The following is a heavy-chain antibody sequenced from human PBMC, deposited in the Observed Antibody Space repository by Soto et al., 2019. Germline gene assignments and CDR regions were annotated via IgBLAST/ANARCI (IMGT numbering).Heavy chain of an antibody. CDR1: GGSISSGGYS. D-gene: IGHD4-17*01. Sequence: QLQLQESGSGLVKPSQTLSLTCAVSGGSISSGGYSWSWIRQPPGKGLEWIGYIYHSGSTYYNPSLKSRVTISVDRYKNQFFLKLSSVTAADTAVYYCASAHYGDYGYGMDVWGQGTTVTVSS. V-gene: IGHV4-30-2*01. J-gene: IGHJ6*02. CDR2: IYHSGST. CDR3: ASAHYGDYGYGMDV.